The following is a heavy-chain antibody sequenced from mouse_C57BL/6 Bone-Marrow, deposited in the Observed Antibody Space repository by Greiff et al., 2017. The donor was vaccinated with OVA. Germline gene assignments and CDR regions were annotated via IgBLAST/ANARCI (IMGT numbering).Heavy chain of an antibody. D-gene: IGHD1-1*01. Sequence: QVQLKQSGAELARPGASVKLSCKASGYTFTSYGISWVKQRTGQGLEWIGEIYPRSGNTYYNEKFKGKATLTADKSSSTAYMELRSLTSEDSAVDFCARWGTTDWYFDVWGTGTTVTVSS. CDR2: IYPRSGNT. J-gene: IGHJ1*03. V-gene: IGHV1-81*01. CDR3: ARWGTTDWYFDV. CDR1: GYTFTSYG.